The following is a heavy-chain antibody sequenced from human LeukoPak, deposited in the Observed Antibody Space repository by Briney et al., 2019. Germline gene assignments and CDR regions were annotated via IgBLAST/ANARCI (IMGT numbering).Heavy chain of an antibody. Sequence: GGSLRLSCAASGFTVSSNYMSWVRQAPGKGLEWVSVIYSGGSTYYADSVKGRFTISRDNSKNTLYLQMNSLRAEDTAVYYCARGATMIVGAFDIWGQGTMVTVSS. J-gene: IGHJ3*02. CDR3: ARGATMIVGAFDI. CDR1: GFTVSSNY. V-gene: IGHV3-53*01. CDR2: IYSGGST. D-gene: IGHD3-22*01.